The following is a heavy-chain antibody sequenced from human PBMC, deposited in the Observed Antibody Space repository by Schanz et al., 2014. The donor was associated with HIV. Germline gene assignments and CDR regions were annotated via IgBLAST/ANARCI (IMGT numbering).Heavy chain of an antibody. Sequence: EVHLVQSGGGLVQPGGSLTLSCAASGFTFSDYAMNWVRQAPGKGLEWVSSISSSSSYIYYADSVKGRFTISRDNAKNTLYLQMNSLRAEDTAVYYCAKDLVTMAHYYYYYGMDVWGQGTTVTVSS. CDR1: GFTFSDYA. CDR2: ISSSSSYI. V-gene: IGHV3-21*01. CDR3: AKDLVTMAHYYYYYGMDV. J-gene: IGHJ6*02. D-gene: IGHD3-10*01.